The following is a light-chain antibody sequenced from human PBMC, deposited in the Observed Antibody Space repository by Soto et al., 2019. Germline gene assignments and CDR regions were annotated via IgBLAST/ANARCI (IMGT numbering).Light chain of an antibody. CDR3: QHYENLPLT. V-gene: IGKV1-33*01. CDR2: DGS. Sequence: DIQMTQSPSSLSASVGDRITITCQASQDIKQYVNWYQQKPGKAPILLIFDGSRLEAGAPSRFSGSGFGTDFSFTISSLQPGDFATYYCQHYENLPLTFGGGTKVDI. J-gene: IGKJ4*01. CDR1: QDIKQY.